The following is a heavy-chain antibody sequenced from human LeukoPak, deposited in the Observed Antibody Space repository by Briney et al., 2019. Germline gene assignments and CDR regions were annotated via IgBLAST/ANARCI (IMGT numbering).Heavy chain of an antibody. CDR2: VLSDGSDQ. D-gene: IGHD5/OR15-5a*01. CDR1: GFTFNTYA. V-gene: IGHV3-30*04. CDR3: ARVSKPGWYDYYYMDV. Sequence: GGSLRLSCAASGFTFNTYAMKWVRQAPGKGLEWMAAVLSDGSDQYYADSVQGRFTISRDNSKNTLYLQMDNLRVEDTAVYYCARVSKPGWYDYYYMDVWGKGTTVIVSS. J-gene: IGHJ6*03.